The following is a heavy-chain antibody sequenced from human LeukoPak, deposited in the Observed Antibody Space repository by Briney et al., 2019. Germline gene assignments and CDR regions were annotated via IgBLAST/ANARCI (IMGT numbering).Heavy chain of an antibody. D-gene: IGHD4-23*01. CDR2: ISGSGGST. CDR1: GFTFSSYA. J-gene: IGHJ4*02. V-gene: IGHV3-23*01. Sequence: GGSLRLSCAASGFTFSSYAMSWVRQAPGKGLEWVSAISGSGGSTYHADSVKGRFTISRDNSKNTLYLQMNSLRAEDTAVYYRAKALGTPSPYGGNSPGWIDYWGQGTLVTVSS. CDR3: AKALGTPSPYGGNSPGWIDY.